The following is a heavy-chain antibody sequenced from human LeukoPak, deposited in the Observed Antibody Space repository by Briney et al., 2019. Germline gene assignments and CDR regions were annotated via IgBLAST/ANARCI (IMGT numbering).Heavy chain of an antibody. D-gene: IGHD1-26*01. CDR3: ASLRGSYSGY. J-gene: IGHJ4*02. V-gene: IGHV3-74*01. CDR2: IKNDGSYA. CDR1: GITFSTYW. Sequence: GGSLRLSCAASGITFSTYWMHWVRQAPGKGLVWVSRIKNDGSYADYADSVKGRFTISRDNAKNTLYLQMNSLTAEDTAVYYCASLRGSYSGYWGQGTLVTVSS.